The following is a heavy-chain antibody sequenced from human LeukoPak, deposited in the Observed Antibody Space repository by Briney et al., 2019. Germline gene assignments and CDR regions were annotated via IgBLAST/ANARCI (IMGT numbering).Heavy chain of an antibody. CDR1: GGSISSYY. CDR2: IYYSGST. CDR3: ARGQGYCSGGSCQNWFDP. V-gene: IGHV4-59*01. Sequence: PSETLSLTCTVSGGSISSYYWSWIRQPPGKGLEWIGYIYYSGSTNYNPSLKSRVTISVDTSKNQFSLKLSSVTAADTAVYYCARGQGYCSGGSCQNWFDPWGQGTLVTVSS. J-gene: IGHJ5*02. D-gene: IGHD2-15*01.